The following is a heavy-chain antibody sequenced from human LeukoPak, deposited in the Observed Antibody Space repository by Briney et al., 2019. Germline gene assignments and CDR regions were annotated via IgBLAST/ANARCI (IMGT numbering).Heavy chain of an antibody. J-gene: IGHJ6*02. CDR2: ISGSGGST. CDR1: GFTFSSYA. V-gene: IGHV3-23*01. Sequence: GGSLRLSCAASGFTFSSYAMSWVRQAPGKGLEWVSAISGSGGSTYYADSVKGRFTISRDNAKNSLYLQMNSLRVEDTAVYYCTRDLMDYDVSTGLHHYYMDVWGQGTTVTVSS. CDR3: TRDLMDYDVSTGLHHYYMDV. D-gene: IGHD3-9*01.